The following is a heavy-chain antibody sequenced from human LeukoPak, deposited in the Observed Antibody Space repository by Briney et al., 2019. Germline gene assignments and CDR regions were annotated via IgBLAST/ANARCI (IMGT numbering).Heavy chain of an antibody. Sequence: GGSLRLSCAASGFTFNNCAMNWVRQTPGKKLEWVSAISGSGGSTYYADSVKGRFTISRDNSKNALYLQMHSLRAEDTAVYYCAREGIAAGALDYWGQGTLVTVSS. J-gene: IGHJ4*02. CDR3: AREGIAAGALDY. CDR1: GFTFNNCA. D-gene: IGHD6-13*01. V-gene: IGHV3-23*01. CDR2: ISGSGGST.